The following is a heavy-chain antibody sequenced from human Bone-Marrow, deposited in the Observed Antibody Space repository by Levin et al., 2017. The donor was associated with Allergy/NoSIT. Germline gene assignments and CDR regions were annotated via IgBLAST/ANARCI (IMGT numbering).Heavy chain of an antibody. CDR3: SRVRFPGYHGSESYYNEYYFDS. D-gene: IGHD3-10*01. CDR1: GFTVSGYY. V-gene: IGHV3-53*01. Sequence: SGGSLRLSCAASGFTVSGYYLSWVRQAPGKGLEWVSTIYDAGRTYYADSVKGRFTISRDNSKDTLYLQMNSLRADDTAVYYCSRVRFPGYHGSESYYNEYYFDSWGQGTLVTVSS. J-gene: IGHJ4*02. CDR2: IYDAGRT.